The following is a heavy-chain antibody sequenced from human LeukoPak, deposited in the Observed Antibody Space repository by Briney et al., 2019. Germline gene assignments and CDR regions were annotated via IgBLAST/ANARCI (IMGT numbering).Heavy chain of an antibody. Sequence: SETLSLTCTVSGGSISSYYWSWIRQPPGKGLEWIGRIYTSGSTNYNPSLKSRVTISVDTSKNQFSLKLSSVTAADTAVYYCARDIVVVPAAIGPYYYYMDVWGKGTTVTVSS. CDR1: GGSISSYY. J-gene: IGHJ6*03. V-gene: IGHV4-4*08. CDR3: ARDIVVVPAAIGPYYYYMDV. D-gene: IGHD2-2*01. CDR2: IYTSGST.